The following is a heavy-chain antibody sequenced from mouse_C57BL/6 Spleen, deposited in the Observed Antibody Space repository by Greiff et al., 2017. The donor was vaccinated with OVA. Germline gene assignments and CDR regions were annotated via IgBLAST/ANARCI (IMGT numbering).Heavy chain of an antibody. Sequence: DVKLQESGPGLVKPSQSLSLTCSVTGYSITSGYYWNWIRQFPGNKLEWMGYISYDGSNNYNPSLKNRISITRDTSKNQFFLKLNSVTTEDTATYYCARGPLYGSSSYWYFDVWGTGTTVTVSS. D-gene: IGHD1-1*01. CDR1: GYSITSGYY. CDR3: ARGPLYGSSSYWYFDV. J-gene: IGHJ1*03. V-gene: IGHV3-6*01. CDR2: ISYDGSN.